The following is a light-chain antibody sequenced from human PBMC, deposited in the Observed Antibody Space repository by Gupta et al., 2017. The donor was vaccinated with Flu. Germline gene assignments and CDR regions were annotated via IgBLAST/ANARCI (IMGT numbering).Light chain of an antibody. CDR1: NSDIGAYIY. CDR3: SSYTGSSTI. J-gene: IGLJ2*01. V-gene: IGLV2-14*01. Sequence: QSITISCTGTNSDIGAYIYVSWYQQHPGKAHKLMIFEVNNRPSGVSHRFSGSKSGNTASLIISGLQAEDEAHYYCSSYTGSSTIFGGGTRLTVL. CDR2: EVN.